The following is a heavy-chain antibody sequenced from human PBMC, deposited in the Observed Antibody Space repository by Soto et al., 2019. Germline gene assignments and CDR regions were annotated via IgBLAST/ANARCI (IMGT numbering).Heavy chain of an antibody. D-gene: IGHD6-13*01. V-gene: IGHV3-33*01. CDR2: IWYDGSNK. CDR3: ARVSSLGYSSSWWRRGFDP. J-gene: IGHJ5*02. CDR1: GFTFSSFG. Sequence: PGGSLRLSCAASGFTFSSFGMHWVRQAPGKGLEWVAVIWYDGSNKYYADSVKGRFTISRDNSKNTLYLQMNSLRAEDTAVYYCARVSSLGYSSSWWRRGFDPWGQGTLVTVSS.